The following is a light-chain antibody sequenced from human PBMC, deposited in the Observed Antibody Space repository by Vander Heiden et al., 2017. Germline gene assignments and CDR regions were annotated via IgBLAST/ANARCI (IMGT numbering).Light chain of an antibody. J-gene: IGLJ2*01. V-gene: IGLV1-36*01. CDR2: CND. CDR1: RSNIGNNA. CDR3: KAWDGSGNGAV. Sequence: SVSEASRQRVTIFCSGSRSNIGNNAVTWYQQHPGKAPEFVIYCNDLRPSGVSDRFSGSESGTSASLTISGLQAEDEADYYCKAWDGSGNGAVFGGGTKLTVL.